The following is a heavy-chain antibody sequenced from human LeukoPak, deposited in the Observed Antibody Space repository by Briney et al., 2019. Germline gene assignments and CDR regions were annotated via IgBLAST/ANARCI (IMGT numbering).Heavy chain of an antibody. D-gene: IGHD6-13*01. CDR3: ARDLGIAAAGKHFDY. CDR1: GYTFTGYY. J-gene: IGHJ4*02. Sequence: GASVTVSCTASGYTFTGYYMHWVRQAPGQGLEWMGRINPNSGGTNYAQKFQGRVTMTRDTSISTAYMELSRLRSDDTAVYYCARDLGIAAAGKHFDYWGQGTLVTVSS. V-gene: IGHV1-2*06. CDR2: INPNSGGT.